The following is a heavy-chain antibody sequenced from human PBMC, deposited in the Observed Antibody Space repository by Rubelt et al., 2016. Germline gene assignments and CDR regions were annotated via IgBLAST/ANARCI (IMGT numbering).Heavy chain of an antibody. J-gene: IGHJ4*02. CDR1: GFTFSSYA. Sequence: QVQLVESGGGVVQPGRSLRLSCAASGFTFSSYAMHWVRQAPGKGLEWVAVIWYDGSNKYYAESVKGRFTISRDNSKNTVLLQINSLRAEDTAVYYCVRDRAASYFDYWGQGTLVIVSS. CDR2: IWYDGSNK. CDR3: VRDRAASYFDY. V-gene: IGHV3-33*08. D-gene: IGHD6-25*01.